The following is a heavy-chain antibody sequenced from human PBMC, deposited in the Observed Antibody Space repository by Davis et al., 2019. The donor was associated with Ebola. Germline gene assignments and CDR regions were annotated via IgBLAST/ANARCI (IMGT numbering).Heavy chain of an antibody. J-gene: IGHJ6*02. CDR2: ISGSGNT. V-gene: IGHV3-23*01. CDR1: GFTFTSYS. D-gene: IGHD4-17*01. Sequence: GESLKISCVASGFTFTSYSMTWVRQATGKGLEWVSGISGSGNTYYADSVKGRFTFSRDNPKNTLYLQMNSLRAEDTAVYYCAKGSLYGSRSITAGMDVWGQGTTVTVSS. CDR3: AKGSLYGSRSITAGMDV.